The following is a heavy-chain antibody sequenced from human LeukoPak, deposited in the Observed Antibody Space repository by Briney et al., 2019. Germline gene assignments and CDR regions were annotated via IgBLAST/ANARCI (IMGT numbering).Heavy chain of an antibody. Sequence: SETLSLTCTVSGGSITNYYWSWIRQPAGKGLEWIGRIYTSGSTNYNPSLKSRVTISVDTSKNQFSLKLSSVTAADTAVYYCAREWRWLQFCYFDYWGQGTLVTVSS. CDR1: GGSITNYY. CDR3: AREWRWLQFCYFDY. V-gene: IGHV4-4*07. CDR2: IYTSGST. J-gene: IGHJ4*02. D-gene: IGHD5-24*01.